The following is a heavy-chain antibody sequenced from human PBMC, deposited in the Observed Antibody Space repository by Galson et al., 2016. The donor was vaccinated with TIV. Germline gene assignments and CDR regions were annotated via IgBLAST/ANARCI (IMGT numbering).Heavy chain of an antibody. J-gene: IGHJ4*02. CDR2: IDWDDDK. CDR3: ARISGYYDSSGHYIPRSFDY. D-gene: IGHD3-22*01. V-gene: IGHV2-70*11. Sequence: PALVKPTQTLTLTCTFSGFSLSDSGMCVTWIRQPPGKALEWLARIDWDDDKSYTSSLKTRLTISKDTSKNQVVLTMTNVDPVDTATYYCARISGYYDSSGHYIPRSFDYWGQGTLVTVSS. CDR1: GFSLSDSGMC.